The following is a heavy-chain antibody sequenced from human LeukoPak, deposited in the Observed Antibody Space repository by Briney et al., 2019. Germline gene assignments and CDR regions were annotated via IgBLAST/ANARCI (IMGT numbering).Heavy chain of an antibody. D-gene: IGHD3-9*01. V-gene: IGHV3-30*04. Sequence: PGGSLRLSCAASGFTFSSYAMHWARQAPGKGLELVSVISYDGSNKYYADSVKGRFTISRDNSKNTLYLQMNSLRAEDTAVYYCARHHLSYDILTGALRYWGQGTRVTVSS. CDR1: GFTFSSYA. CDR2: ISYDGSNK. J-gene: IGHJ4*02. CDR3: ARHHLSYDILTGALRY.